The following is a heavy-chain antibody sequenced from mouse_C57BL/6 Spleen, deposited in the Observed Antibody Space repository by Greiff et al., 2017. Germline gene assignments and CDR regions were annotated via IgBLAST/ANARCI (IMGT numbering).Heavy chain of an antibody. Sequence: QVQLQQSGTELVKPGASVKLSCKASGYTFTSYWMHWVKQRPGQGLEWIGNINPSNGGTNYNEKFKSKATLTVDKSSSTAYMQLSSLTSEDSAVYYCARGLDSSGYAYYFDYWGQGTTLTVSS. D-gene: IGHD3-2*02. J-gene: IGHJ2*01. CDR2: INPSNGGT. V-gene: IGHV1-53*01. CDR3: ARGLDSSGYAYYFDY. CDR1: GYTFTSYW.